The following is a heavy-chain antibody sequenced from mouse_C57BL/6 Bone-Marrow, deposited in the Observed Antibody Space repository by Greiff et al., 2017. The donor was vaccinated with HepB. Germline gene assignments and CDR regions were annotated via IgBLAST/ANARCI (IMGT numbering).Heavy chain of an antibody. CDR2: ISYDGSN. CDR3: ARDKGLLRCMDY. J-gene: IGHJ4*01. CDR1: GYSITSGYY. D-gene: IGHD2-3*01. V-gene: IGHV3-6*01. Sequence: DVKLVESGPGLVKPSQSLSLTCSVTGYSITSGYYWNWIRQFPGNKLEWMGYISYDGSNNYNPSLKNRISITRDTSKNQFFLKLNSVTTEDTATYYCARDKGLLRCMDYWGQGTSVTVSS.